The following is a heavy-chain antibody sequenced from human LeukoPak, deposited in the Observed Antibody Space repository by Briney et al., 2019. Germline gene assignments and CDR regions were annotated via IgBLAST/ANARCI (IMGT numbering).Heavy chain of an antibody. V-gene: IGHV4-34*01. CDR2: INHSGST. D-gene: IGHD5-18*01. Sequence: SETLSLTCAVYGGSFSGYYWSWIRQPPGKGLEWIGEINHSGSTNYNPSLKSRVTISVDTSKNQFSLKLSSVTATDTAVYYCARACGYSYGRRYYFDYWGQGTLVTVSS. J-gene: IGHJ4*02. CDR1: GGSFSGYY. CDR3: ARACGYSYGRRYYFDY.